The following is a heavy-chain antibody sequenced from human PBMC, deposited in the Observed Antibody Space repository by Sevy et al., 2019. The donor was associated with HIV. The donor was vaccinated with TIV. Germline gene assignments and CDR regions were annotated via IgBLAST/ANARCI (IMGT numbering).Heavy chain of an antibody. D-gene: IGHD3-10*01. CDR1: GYSISSGYY. Sequence: SETLSLTCAVSGYSISSGYYWGWIRQPPGKGLEWIGSIYHSGSTYYNPSLKSRVTISVDTSKNQFSLKLSSVTAADTAVYYCARMVRGASGYWGQGTLVTVSS. J-gene: IGHJ4*02. CDR2: IYHSGST. CDR3: ARMVRGASGY. V-gene: IGHV4-38-2*01.